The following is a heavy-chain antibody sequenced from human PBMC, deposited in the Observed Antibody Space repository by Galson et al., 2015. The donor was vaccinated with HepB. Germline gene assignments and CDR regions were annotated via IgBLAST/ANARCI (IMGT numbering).Heavy chain of an antibody. CDR1: GFTFSSSG. Sequence: SLRLSCAASGFTFSSSGMHWVRQAPGKWLEWVAFISHDGSSKYSADSVKGRFTISRDNSKNMLYLQMNSLRIEDTAVYCCAKDLYRLLVPVGPWGQGTLVTVSS. CDR3: AKDLYRLLVPVGP. CDR2: ISHDGSSK. J-gene: IGHJ5*02. D-gene: IGHD2-2*01. V-gene: IGHV3-30*18.